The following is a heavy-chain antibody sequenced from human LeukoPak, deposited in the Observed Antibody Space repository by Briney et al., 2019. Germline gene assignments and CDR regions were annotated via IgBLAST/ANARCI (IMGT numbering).Heavy chain of an antibody. D-gene: IGHD6-19*01. CDR3: ARNPQWLSYSMDV. J-gene: IGHJ6*02. V-gene: IGHV3-7*01. Sequence: GGSLRLSCAASGFTVGLYWMSWVRRAPGKGLEWVANINQDGSENYSVDSVKGRFTISRDNAKSSLYLQMNSLRAEDTAVYYCARNPQWLSYSMDVWGQGTTVTVSS. CDR2: INQDGSEN. CDR1: GFTVGLYW.